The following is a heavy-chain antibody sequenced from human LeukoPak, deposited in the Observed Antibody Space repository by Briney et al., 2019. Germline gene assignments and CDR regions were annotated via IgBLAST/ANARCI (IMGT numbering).Heavy chain of an antibody. CDR2: INPNSGGT. Sequence: ASVKVSCKASGYTFTGYYMHWVRQAPGQGLEWMGWINPNSGGTNYAQKFQGRVTMTRDTSISTAYMELSRLRSDDTAVYYCARDGGYYYGSGSYSNWGQGTLVTVFS. CDR3: ARDGGYYYGSGSYSN. CDR1: GYTFTGYY. D-gene: IGHD3-10*01. V-gene: IGHV1-2*02. J-gene: IGHJ4*02.